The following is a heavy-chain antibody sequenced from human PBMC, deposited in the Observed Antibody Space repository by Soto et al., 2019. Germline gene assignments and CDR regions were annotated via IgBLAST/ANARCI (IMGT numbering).Heavy chain of an antibody. CDR1: GFTFSSYG. CDR2: IWYDGSNK. D-gene: IGHD1-7*01. CDR3: ARAVHNWNYSGGTFYSYYMDV. V-gene: IGHV3-33*01. J-gene: IGHJ6*03. Sequence: PGGSLRLSCAASGFTFSSYGMHWVRQAPGKGLEWVAVIWYDGSNKYYADSVKGRFTISRDNSKNTLYLQMNSLRAEDTAVYYCARAVHNWNYSGGTFYSYYMDVWGKGTTVTLSS.